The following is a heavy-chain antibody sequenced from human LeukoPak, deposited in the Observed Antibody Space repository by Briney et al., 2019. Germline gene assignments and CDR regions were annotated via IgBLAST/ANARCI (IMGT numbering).Heavy chain of an antibody. D-gene: IGHD4-17*01. Sequence: GGSLRLSCAASGFTFSSYWMHWVRQAPGKGLVWVSRINSDGSSTSYADSVKGRFTISRDNAKNTLYLQMNSLRAEDTAVYYCARSTVTRYYYGMDVWGKGTTVTVSS. CDR3: ARSTVTRYYYGMDV. CDR2: INSDGSST. V-gene: IGHV3-74*01. J-gene: IGHJ6*04. CDR1: GFTFSSYW.